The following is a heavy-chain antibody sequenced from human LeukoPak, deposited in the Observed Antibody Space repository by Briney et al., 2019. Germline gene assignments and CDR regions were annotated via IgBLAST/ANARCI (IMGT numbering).Heavy chain of an antibody. Sequence: SETLSLTCTVSGGSISSGGYYWSWIRQHPGKGLEWIGYIYYSGSTYYNPSLKSRVTISVDTSKNQFSLKLNSVTAADTAVYYCARRLRDSSGWSFDYWGQGTLVTVSS. CDR2: IYYSGST. D-gene: IGHD6-19*01. CDR1: GGSISSGGYY. J-gene: IGHJ4*02. CDR3: ARRLRDSSGWSFDY. V-gene: IGHV4-31*03.